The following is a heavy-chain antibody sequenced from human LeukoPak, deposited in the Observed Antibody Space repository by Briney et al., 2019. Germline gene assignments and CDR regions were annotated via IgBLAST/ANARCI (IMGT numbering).Heavy chain of an antibody. CDR3: ARNYYDSSGYYGDY. D-gene: IGHD3-22*01. CDR1: GYSFTSYG. Sequence: GASVKVSCKASGYSFTSYGMSWVRQAPGKGLEWMGWISAYNGNTNYAQKLQGRVTMTTDTSTSTAYMELRSLRSDDTAVYYCARNYYDSSGYYGDYWGQGTLVTVSS. V-gene: IGHV1-18*01. CDR2: ISAYNGNT. J-gene: IGHJ4*02.